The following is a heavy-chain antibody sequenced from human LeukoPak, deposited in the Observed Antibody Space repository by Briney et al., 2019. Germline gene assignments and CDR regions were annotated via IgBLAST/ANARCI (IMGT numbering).Heavy chain of an antibody. J-gene: IGHJ4*02. V-gene: IGHV4-59*01. CDR1: GGSISSYY. D-gene: IGHD4/OR15-4a*01. Sequence: SETLSLPWTVLGGSISSYYWSWIRQPPGKGLEWIGYFYYSGSTNYNPSLKSRVTISVHTSKNQFYLKLSSETAADTAVYYCARGTMVDPFDYWGQGTLVTVSS. CDR2: FYYSGST. CDR3: ARGTMVDPFDY.